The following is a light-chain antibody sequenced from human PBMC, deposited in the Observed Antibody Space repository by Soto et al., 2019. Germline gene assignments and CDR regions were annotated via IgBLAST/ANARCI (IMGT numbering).Light chain of an antibody. CDR2: WAS. J-gene: IGKJ1*01. V-gene: IGKV4-1*01. Sequence: DIVMTQSPDSLAVSLGERATINCKSSQSVLYSSNNKNYLAWYQQTPGQPPKLLIYWASTLESGVPDRCSGSGSGKDFTLTISSLQAEDVAVYYCQQYYRSWTCGQGTKVEIK. CDR3: QQYYRSWT. CDR1: QSVLYSSNNKNY.